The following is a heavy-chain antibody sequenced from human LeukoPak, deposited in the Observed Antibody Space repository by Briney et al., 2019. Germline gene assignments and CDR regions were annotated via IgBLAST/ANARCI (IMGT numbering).Heavy chain of an antibody. Sequence: GGSLRLSCEASGFTFDDYGMSWVRQRPGRGLEWVSGINSNGGSTDYADSVNGRFTISRDNAKNSHFLQMNSLRVEDTALYYCARGFRNGPFDCWGQGTMVTVSS. D-gene: IGHD3-10*01. J-gene: IGHJ4*02. CDR3: ARGFRNGPFDC. CDR2: INSNGGST. V-gene: IGHV3-20*04. CDR1: GFTFDDYG.